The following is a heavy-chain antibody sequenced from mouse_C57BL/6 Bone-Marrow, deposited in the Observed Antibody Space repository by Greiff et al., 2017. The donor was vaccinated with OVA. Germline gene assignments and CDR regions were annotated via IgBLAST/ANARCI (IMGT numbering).Heavy chain of an antibody. CDR1: GFNIKDDY. D-gene: IGHD2-1*01. J-gene: IGHJ2*01. CDR2: IDPENGDT. Sequence: DVQLVESGAELVRPGASVKLSCTASGFNIKDDYMHWVKQRPEQGLEWIGWIDPENGDTEYASKFQGKATITADTSSNTAYLQLSSLTSEDTAVYYCTSYGNFDYWGQGTTLTGSS. CDR3: TSYGNFDY. V-gene: IGHV14-4*01.